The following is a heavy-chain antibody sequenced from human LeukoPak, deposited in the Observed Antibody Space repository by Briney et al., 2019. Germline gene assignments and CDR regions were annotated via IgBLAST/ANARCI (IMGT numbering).Heavy chain of an antibody. CDR3: AKDGIEEVVVTAIAYYFDY. J-gene: IGHJ4*02. Sequence: GGSLRLSCAASGFTFSSYAMSWVRQAPGKGLEWVSAISGSGGSTYYADSVKGRFTISRDNSKNTLYLQMNSLRAEDTAVYYCAKDGIEEVVVTAIAYYFDYWGQGTLVTVSS. D-gene: IGHD2-21*02. V-gene: IGHV3-23*01. CDR2: ISGSGGST. CDR1: GFTFSSYA.